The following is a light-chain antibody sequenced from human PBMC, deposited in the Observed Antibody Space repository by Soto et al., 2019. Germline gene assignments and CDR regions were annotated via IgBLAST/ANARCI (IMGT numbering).Light chain of an antibody. V-gene: IGKV3-20*01. Sequence: EIVLTQSPGTLSLSPGEIATLSCRASQSVSSSYLAWYQQKPGQPPRLLIYAASSRATGIPARFSGSGSGTDFTLTISSLEPEDFAVYYCQQFSSYPLTFGGGTKVDIK. CDR1: QSVSSSY. J-gene: IGKJ4*01. CDR3: QQFSSYPLT. CDR2: AAS.